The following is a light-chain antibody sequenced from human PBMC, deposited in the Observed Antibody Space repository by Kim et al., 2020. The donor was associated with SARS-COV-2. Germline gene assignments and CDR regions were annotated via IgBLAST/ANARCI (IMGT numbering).Light chain of an antibody. Sequence: ASRGSRVTITCRASQSISSWLAWYQQKPGKAPKLLIYKASSLESGVPSRFSGSGSGTEFTLTISSLQPDDFATYYCQQYNSYSWTFGQGTKVDIK. CDR2: KAS. CDR1: QSISSW. J-gene: IGKJ1*01. V-gene: IGKV1-5*03. CDR3: QQYNSYSWT.